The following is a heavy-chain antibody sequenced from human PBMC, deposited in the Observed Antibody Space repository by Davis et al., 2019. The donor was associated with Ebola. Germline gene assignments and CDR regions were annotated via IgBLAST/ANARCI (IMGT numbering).Heavy chain of an antibody. V-gene: IGHV4-31*03. J-gene: IGHJ2*01. D-gene: IGHD4-11*01. CDR1: GASISSDNYS. CDR3: ARTAYNNYDHFYFDL. Sequence: SETLSLTCTVSGASISSDNYSWTWLRQHSGTGLEWIGYMHYSGSTYSNPSLTSRVTISADTSENQLSLKLTSVTAADTAVYFCARTAYNNYDHFYFDLWGRGTLVTVSS. CDR2: MHYSGST.